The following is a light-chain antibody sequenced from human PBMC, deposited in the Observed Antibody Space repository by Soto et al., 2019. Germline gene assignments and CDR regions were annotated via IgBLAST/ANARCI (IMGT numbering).Light chain of an antibody. CDR2: GAS. V-gene: IGKV3-20*01. J-gene: IGKJ1*01. Sequence: EIVLTHSPGTLSLSPGERATLSCRASQTVTSNYLAWYQRKPGQAPRLLIYGASSRATDITDRFSGSGSGTDFTLTSTRLEPEDFAVYFCQQYAGSPSTFGQGTKVEIK. CDR3: QQYAGSPST. CDR1: QTVTSNY.